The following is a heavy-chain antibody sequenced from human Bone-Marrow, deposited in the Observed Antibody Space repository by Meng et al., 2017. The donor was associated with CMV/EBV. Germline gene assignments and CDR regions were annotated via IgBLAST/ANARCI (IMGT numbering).Heavy chain of an antibody. CDR1: GFTFSSYA. J-gene: IGHJ4*02. CDR2: IYSGGSST. V-gene: IGHV3-23*03. D-gene: IGHD1-26*01. Sequence: GESLKISCAASGFTFSSYAMSWVRQAPGKGLEWVSVIYSGGSSTYYADSVKGRFTISRDNSKNTLYLQMNSLRAEDTAVYYGAKELGTKVGAYFDYWGQGTLVTVSS. CDR3: AKELGTKVGAYFDY.